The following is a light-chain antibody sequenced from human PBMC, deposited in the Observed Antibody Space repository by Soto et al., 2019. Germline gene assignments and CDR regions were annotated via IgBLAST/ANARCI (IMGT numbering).Light chain of an antibody. V-gene: IGLV2-14*01. CDR1: SSDFGDYDY. CDR3: SSYTGSSTLV. J-gene: IGLJ1*01. Sequence: SVLTQPASVSGSPGQSITISCTGTSSDFGDYDYVSWYLQHPGKVPKLMIYEVSNRPSGVSNRFSGSKSGNTASLTISGLQAEDEDDYYCSSYTGSSTLVFGTGTKSPS. CDR2: EVS.